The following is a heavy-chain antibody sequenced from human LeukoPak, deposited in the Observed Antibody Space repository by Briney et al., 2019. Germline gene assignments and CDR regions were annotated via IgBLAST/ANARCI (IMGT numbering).Heavy chain of an antibody. J-gene: IGHJ5*02. CDR1: GYTFTTYA. Sequence: ASVRVSCKASGYTFTTYAISWVRQAPGQGLEWMGWITTHNGDTNYEQNLQGRVTMTTDRSTSTAYMELRSLTSDDTAVYYCARGPGGGSSWYFYNLFDPWGQGTLVTVSS. CDR2: ITTHNGDT. D-gene: IGHD6-13*01. CDR3: ARGPGGGSSWYFYNLFDP. V-gene: IGHV1-18*01.